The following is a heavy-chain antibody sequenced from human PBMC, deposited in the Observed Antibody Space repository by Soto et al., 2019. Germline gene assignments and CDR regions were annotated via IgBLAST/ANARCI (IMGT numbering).Heavy chain of an antibody. D-gene: IGHD5-12*01. Sequence: PGGSLRLSCAASGFTFSSYAMHWVRQAPGKGLEWVAVISYDGSNKYYADSVKGRFTISRDNSKNTLYLQMNSLRAEDTAVYYCARGSSGCHDYWGQGTLVTVSS. CDR3: ARGSSGCHDY. CDR1: GFTFSSYA. V-gene: IGHV3-30-3*01. CDR2: ISYDGSNK. J-gene: IGHJ4*02.